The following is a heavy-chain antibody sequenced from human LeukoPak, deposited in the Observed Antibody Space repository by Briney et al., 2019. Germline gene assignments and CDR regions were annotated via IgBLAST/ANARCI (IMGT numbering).Heavy chain of an antibody. CDR1: GFTFSSYG. CDR3: ARDSSGWYGEGYYYGMDV. Sequence: GRSLRLSCAASGFTFSSYGMHWVRQAPGKGLEWVAVIWYDGSNKYYADSVKGRFTISRDNSKNTLYLQMNSLTAEDTAVYYCARDSSGWYGEGYYYGMDVWGKGTTVTVSS. V-gene: IGHV3-33*01. D-gene: IGHD6-19*01. J-gene: IGHJ6*04. CDR2: IWYDGSNK.